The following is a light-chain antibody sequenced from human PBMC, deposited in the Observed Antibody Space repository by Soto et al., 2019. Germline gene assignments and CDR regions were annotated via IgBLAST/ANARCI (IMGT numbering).Light chain of an antibody. Sequence: QSALTQPASVSGSPGQSITISCTGTSNDVGAFNFVSWYQQHPGKAPKVIIYEVSNRPSGVSNRFSGSKSGNTASLTISGLRAEDEADYYCNSYTTTSARVFGGGTKLTVL. CDR3: NSYTTTSARV. CDR1: SNDVGAFNF. J-gene: IGLJ3*02. V-gene: IGLV2-14*01. CDR2: EVS.